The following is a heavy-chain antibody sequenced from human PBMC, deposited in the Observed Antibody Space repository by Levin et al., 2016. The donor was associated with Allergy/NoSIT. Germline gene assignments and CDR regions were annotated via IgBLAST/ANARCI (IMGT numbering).Heavy chain of an antibody. J-gene: IGHJ4*02. Sequence: WIRQPPGKGLEWVSGISGSGGSTYYADSVKGRFTISRDNSKNTLYLQMNSLRAEDTAVYFCAKFERIVVVPAILDYWGQGTLVTVSS. CDR3: AKFERIVVVPAILDY. CDR2: ISGSGGST. D-gene: IGHD2-2*01. V-gene: IGHV3-23*01.